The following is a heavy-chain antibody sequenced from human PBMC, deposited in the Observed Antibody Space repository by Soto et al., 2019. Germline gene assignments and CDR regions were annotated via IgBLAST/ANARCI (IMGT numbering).Heavy chain of an antibody. CDR2: IYYSGST. CDR3: AGQTGTAAVRPDYYYYYVDV. V-gene: IGHV4-59*01. D-gene: IGHD1-1*01. J-gene: IGHJ6*03. Sequence: PSETLSLTCTVSGGSISSYYWSWIRQPPGKGLEWIGYIYYSGSTNYNPSLKSRVTISVDTSKNQFSLKLSSVTAADTAVYYCAGQTGTAAVRPDYYYYYVDVWGKGTTVTVSS. CDR1: GGSISSYY.